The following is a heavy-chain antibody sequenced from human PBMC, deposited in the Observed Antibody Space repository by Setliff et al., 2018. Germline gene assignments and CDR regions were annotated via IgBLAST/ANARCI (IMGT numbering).Heavy chain of an antibody. CDR3: ARDSRIRLTKEEGGAYYYGMDV. Sequence: GASVKVSCKASNYTFINYGMSWVRQIPGHGLEWMGWISGSSGDASYAQKFQGRVIITLDTLTTTAYMELRSLRSDDTAVYYCARDSRIRLTKEEGGAYYYGMDVWGQGTTVTVSS. CDR2: ISGSSGDA. V-gene: IGHV1-18*01. J-gene: IGHJ6*02. CDR1: NYTFINYG. D-gene: IGHD2-8*01.